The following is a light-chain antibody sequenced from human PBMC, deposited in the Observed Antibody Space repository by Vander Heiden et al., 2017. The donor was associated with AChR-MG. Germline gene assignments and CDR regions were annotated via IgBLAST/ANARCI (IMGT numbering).Light chain of an antibody. J-gene: IGKJ5*01. CDR1: QSVSSN. Sequence: EIVMTQSPATLSVSPGERATVSCRASQSVSSNLAWYQQKPGQAPRLLMYGASTRATGIPARFSGSGYGTEFTLTISSLQSEDFAVYYCQQYKNWPPITFGQGTRLEIK. CDR2: GAS. V-gene: IGKV3-15*01. CDR3: QQYKNWPPIT.